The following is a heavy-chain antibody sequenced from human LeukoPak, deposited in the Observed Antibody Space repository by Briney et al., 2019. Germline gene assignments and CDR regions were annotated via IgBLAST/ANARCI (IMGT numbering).Heavy chain of an antibody. Sequence: GRSLRLSCAASEFTFNNHDMHWVRQAPGKGLGWVAAISYDGRNKYYADSVKGRFTISRDNSKNTLNLQMNSLRTEDTAVFYCAKPRDIDSWAFDVWGQGTMVTVSS. V-gene: IGHV3-30*18. CDR1: EFTFNNHD. CDR2: ISYDGRNK. J-gene: IGHJ3*01. D-gene: IGHD2-15*01. CDR3: AKPRDIDSWAFDV.